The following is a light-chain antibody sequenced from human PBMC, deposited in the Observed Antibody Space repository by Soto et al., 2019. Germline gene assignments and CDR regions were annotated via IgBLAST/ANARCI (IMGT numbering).Light chain of an antibody. Sequence: QSVLTQPPSASGTPGQRVTISCSGSSSNIGSNTVNWYQQLPGTAPKLLIYSNNQRPSGVPDPFSGSKSGTSASLAISGRQSEHEADYYCAAWDDSLNGPVFGGGTKLTVL. CDR1: SSNIGSNT. V-gene: IGLV1-44*01. J-gene: IGLJ3*02. CDR3: AAWDDSLNGPV. CDR2: SNN.